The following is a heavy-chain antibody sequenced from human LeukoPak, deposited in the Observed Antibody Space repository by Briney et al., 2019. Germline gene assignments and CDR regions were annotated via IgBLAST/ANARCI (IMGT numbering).Heavy chain of an antibody. D-gene: IGHD1-7*01. V-gene: IGHV2-5*02. CDR2: IYWDNDK. J-gene: IGHJ4*02. CDR3: THRLPGGSWNYGGFDY. CDR1: GFSLSTSGVG. Sequence: KESGPTLVKPTQTLTLTCTFSGFSLSTSGVGVGWIRQPPGKALKLLALIYWDNDKRYSPPLKSRLTITMDTSKNQVVLTMTNMDPVDTAIYYCTHRLPGGSWNYGGFDYWGQGTLVTVSS.